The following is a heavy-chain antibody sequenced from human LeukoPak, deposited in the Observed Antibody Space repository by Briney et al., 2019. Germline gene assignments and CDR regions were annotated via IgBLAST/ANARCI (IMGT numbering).Heavy chain of an antibody. CDR3: ARDLLEWYFDY. J-gene: IGHJ4*02. D-gene: IGHD3-3*01. Sequence: GGSLRLSCAASGFAFSSYAMSWVRQPPGKGLEWVSVISRRDDYTYYADSVKGRFTISRDNSKNTLYLQMNTLRAEDTAVYYCARDLLEWYFDYWGQGTLVTVSS. CDR1: GFAFSSYA. V-gene: IGHV3-23*01. CDR2: ISRRDDYT.